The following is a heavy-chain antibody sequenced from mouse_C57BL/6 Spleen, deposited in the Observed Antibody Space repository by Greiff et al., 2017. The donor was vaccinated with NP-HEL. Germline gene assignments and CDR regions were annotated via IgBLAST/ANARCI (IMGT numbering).Heavy chain of an antibody. CDR3: ARGPYYYGSSSRYFDV. V-gene: IGHV1-19*01. CDR1: GYTFTDYY. D-gene: IGHD1-1*01. CDR2: INPYNGGT. J-gene: IGHJ1*03. Sequence: VQLKQSGPVLVKPGASVKMSCKASGYTFTDYYMNWVKQSHGKSLEWIGVINPYNGGTSYNQKFKGKATLTVDKSSSTAYMELTSLTSEDSSVYYCARGPYYYGSSSRYFDVWGTGTTVTVSS.